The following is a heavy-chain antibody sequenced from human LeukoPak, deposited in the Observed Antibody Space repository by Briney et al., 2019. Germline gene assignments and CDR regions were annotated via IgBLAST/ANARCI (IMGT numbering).Heavy chain of an antibody. CDR3: AREGTYSNGPDY. D-gene: IGHD3-22*01. V-gene: IGHV3-74*01. J-gene: IGHJ4*02. Sequence: GGSLRLSCAASGFTFSSHWMHWVRHAPGKGLVWVSRINSDGTSTTYADSVKGRFTISRDNAKNTLYLQMNSLRVEDTAVFHCAREGTYSNGPDYWGQGTLVTVSS. CDR2: INSDGTST. CDR1: GFTFSSHW.